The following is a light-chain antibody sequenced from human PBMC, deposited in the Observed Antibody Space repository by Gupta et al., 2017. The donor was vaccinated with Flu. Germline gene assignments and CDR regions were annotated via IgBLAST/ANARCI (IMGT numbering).Light chain of an antibody. J-gene: IGLJ2*01. V-gene: IGLV3-25*02. CDR3: QSRDRSNIFIEL. CDR2: KDN. CDR1: GLAKES. Sequence: SFALPQPPSVSVSPGQTARITCSGDGLAKESTYWYQQKAGQAPVVVIYKDNERPAGIPERFSVSRSGTTGTLIISGVQAEEEADYFCQSRDRSNIFIELFGGGTKLTVL.